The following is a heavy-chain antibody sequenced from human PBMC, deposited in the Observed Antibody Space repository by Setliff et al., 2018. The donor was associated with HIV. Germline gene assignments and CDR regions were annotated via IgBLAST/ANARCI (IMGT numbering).Heavy chain of an antibody. Sequence: SETLSLTCTVFGGSMNNYYWNWIRQSPGKGLEWIGYVYYSGSTKYNPSLKSRVTISVDTSKNQFFLKVTSVTAADTAVYYCARQWYYYDSSGYYPDAFDIWGQGTMVTVSS. J-gene: IGHJ3*02. CDR1: GGSMNNYY. CDR2: VYYSGST. D-gene: IGHD3-22*01. V-gene: IGHV4-59*08. CDR3: ARQWYYYDSSGYYPDAFDI.